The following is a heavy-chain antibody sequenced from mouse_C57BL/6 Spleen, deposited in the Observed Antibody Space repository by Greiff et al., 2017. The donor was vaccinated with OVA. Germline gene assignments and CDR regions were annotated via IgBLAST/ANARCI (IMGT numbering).Heavy chain of an antibody. Sequence: QVQLQQPGAELVKPGASVKLSCKASGYTFTSYWMQWVKQRPGQGLEWIGEIDPSDSYTNYNQKFKGKATLTVDTSSSTAYMQLSSLTSEDSAVYYCARSPTTVVASDYWGQGTTRTVSS. D-gene: IGHD1-1*01. J-gene: IGHJ2*01. CDR1: GYTFTSYW. V-gene: IGHV1-50*01. CDR3: ARSPTTVVASDY. CDR2: IDPSDSYT.